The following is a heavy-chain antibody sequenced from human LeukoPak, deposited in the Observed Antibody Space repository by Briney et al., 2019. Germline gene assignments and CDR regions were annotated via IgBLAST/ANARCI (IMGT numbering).Heavy chain of an antibody. CDR2: IKSKTDGGTT. V-gene: IGHV3-15*01. J-gene: IGHJ6*03. CDR3: TTDRRYDILTVDYYYMDV. D-gene: IGHD3-9*01. Sequence: GGSLRLSCAASGFTFSNAWMSWVRQAPGKGLEWVGRIKSKTDGGTTDYAAPVKGRFTISRDDSKNTLYLQMNNLKTEDTAVYYCTTDRRYDILTVDYYYMDVWGKGTTVTVSS. CDR1: GFTFSNAW.